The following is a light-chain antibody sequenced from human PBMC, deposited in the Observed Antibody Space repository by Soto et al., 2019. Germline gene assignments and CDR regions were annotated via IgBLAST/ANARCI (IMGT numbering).Light chain of an antibody. J-gene: IGKJ1*01. CDR2: AAS. CDR1: RGISSY. Sequence: AIRMTRSPSSRSASTIDIVTTTGRASRGISSYLAWYHQKPAKAPNLLIYAASTLQSGVPSRFSGSGSGTEFTLTISSLQHHDFAIYYCQQYNSYSWTFGQGTKVDIK. V-gene: IGKV1-8*01. CDR3: QQYNSYSWT.